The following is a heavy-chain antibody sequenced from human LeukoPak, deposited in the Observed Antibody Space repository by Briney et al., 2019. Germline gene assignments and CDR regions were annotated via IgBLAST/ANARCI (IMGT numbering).Heavy chain of an antibody. D-gene: IGHD6-13*01. V-gene: IGHV3-30*02. Sequence: GGSLRLSCAASGFTFSSYGMHWVRQAPGKGLEWVAFIRYDGSNKYYADSVKGRFTISRDNSKNTLYLQMNSLRAEDTAVYYCARDQGQAAAGHENDYWGQGTLVTVSS. CDR1: GFTFSSYG. CDR2: IRYDGSNK. CDR3: ARDQGQAAAGHENDY. J-gene: IGHJ4*02.